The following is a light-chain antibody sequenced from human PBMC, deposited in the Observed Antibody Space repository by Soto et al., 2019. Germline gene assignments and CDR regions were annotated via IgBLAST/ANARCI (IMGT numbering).Light chain of an antibody. J-gene: IGKJ1*01. CDR2: GAS. V-gene: IGKV3-20*01. CDR3: QQYGRSPPRT. CDR1: QSVSSSY. Sequence: EIVLTQSPGTLSLSPGERATLSCRASQSVSSSYLAWYQQKPGQAPRLLIYGASSRATGIPDRFSGSGSGTDFTLTISRLEPEVFAVYYCQQYGRSPPRTFGQGTKVDIK.